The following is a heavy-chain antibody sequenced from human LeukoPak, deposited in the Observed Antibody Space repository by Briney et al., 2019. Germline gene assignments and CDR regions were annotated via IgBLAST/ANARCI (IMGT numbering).Heavy chain of an antibody. Sequence: SETLSLTCTVSGGSISSYYWSWIRQPAGKGLEWIGYIYYSGSTNYNPSLKSRVTMSVDTSKNQFSLKLTSVTAADSAVYYCARQPNSGDYFFDYWGQGTLVTVSS. CDR3: ARQPNSGDYFFDY. D-gene: IGHD2-21*01. J-gene: IGHJ4*02. CDR2: IYYSGST. V-gene: IGHV4-59*08. CDR1: GGSISSYY.